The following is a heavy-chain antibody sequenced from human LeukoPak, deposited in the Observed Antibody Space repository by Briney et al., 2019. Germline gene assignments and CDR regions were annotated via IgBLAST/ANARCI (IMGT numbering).Heavy chain of an antibody. D-gene: IGHD1-26*01. Sequence: GASVKVSCKASGYTFTSYAMHWVRQAPGQRLEWMGRINAGNGNTKYSQKFQGRVTITRDTSASTAYMELSSLRSEDTAVYYCARDSGATMYYFDYWGQGTLVTVSS. CDR1: GYTFTSYA. V-gene: IGHV1-3*01. CDR2: INAGNGNT. J-gene: IGHJ4*01. CDR3: ARDSGATMYYFDY.